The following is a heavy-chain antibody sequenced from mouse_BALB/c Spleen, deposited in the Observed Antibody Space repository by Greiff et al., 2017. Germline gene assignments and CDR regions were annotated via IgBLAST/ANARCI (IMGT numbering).Heavy chain of an antibody. D-gene: IGHD2-10*01. V-gene: IGHV3-2*02. CDR3: ARGGSYYGNYYAMDY. CDR2: ISYSGST. CDR1: GYSITSDYA. Sequence: EVQGVESGPGLVKPSQSLSLTCTVTGYSITSDYAWNWIRQFPGNTLEWMGYISYSGSTSYNPSLKSRISITRDTSKNQFFLQLNSVTTEDTATYYCARGGSYYGNYYAMDYWGQGTSVTVSS. J-gene: IGHJ4*01.